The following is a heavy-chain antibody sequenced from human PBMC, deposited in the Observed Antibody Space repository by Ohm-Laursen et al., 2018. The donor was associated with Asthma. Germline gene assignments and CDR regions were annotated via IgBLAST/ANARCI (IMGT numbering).Heavy chain of an antibody. CDR1: GGSISSYY. V-gene: IGHV4-59*13. CDR3: AVSSGNYYNSVDI. D-gene: IGHD1-26*01. CDR2: IYYSGST. Sequence: PSETLSLTCTVSGGSISSYYWTWIRPPPGKGLEWIGYIYYSGSTNYSPSLKRRVTISGDTSKNQFSLKLNSVTAADTAVYYCAVSSGNYYNSVDIWGQGTMVTVSS. J-gene: IGHJ3*02.